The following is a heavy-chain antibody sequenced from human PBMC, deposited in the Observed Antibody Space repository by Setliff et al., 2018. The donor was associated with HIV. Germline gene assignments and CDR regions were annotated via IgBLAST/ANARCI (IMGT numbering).Heavy chain of an antibody. CDR1: GGPFGGYF. V-gene: IGHV4-34*01. CDR2: NNFSGTT. CDR3: VRGGGEHYSLFSGYYTPWGDF. Sequence: SETLSLTCGVFGGPFGGYFWSWIRQSPGKGLEWIGENNFSGTTNYNPSLKSRVTISIDTSKEWFSLNLTSVTAADTAIYYCVRGGGEHYSLFSGYYTPWGDFWGQGTLVTVSS. D-gene: IGHD3-3*01. J-gene: IGHJ4*02.